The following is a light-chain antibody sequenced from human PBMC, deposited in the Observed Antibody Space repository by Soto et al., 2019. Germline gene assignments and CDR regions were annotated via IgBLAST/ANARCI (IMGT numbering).Light chain of an antibody. J-gene: IGKJ4*01. V-gene: IGKV3-15*01. CDR2: DAS. CDR3: QQYNNWPLT. CDR1: QSVSSN. Sequence: EIVMTQSPATLSVSPGERATLSCRASQSVSSNLAWYQQKPGRTPRLLIYDASSRATGIPARFSGSGSGTDFTLTIISLQSEDFAVYYCQQYNNWPLTFGGGTDVEIK.